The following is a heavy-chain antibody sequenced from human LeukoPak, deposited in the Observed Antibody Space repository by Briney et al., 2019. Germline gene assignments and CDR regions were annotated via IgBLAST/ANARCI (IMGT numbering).Heavy chain of an antibody. CDR1: GGSFSGYY. CDR2: INHSGST. Sequence: SETLSLTCAVYGGSFSGYYWSWIRQPPGKGLEWIGEINHSGSTNYNPPLKSRVTISVDTSKNQFSLKLSSVTAADTAVYYCARLVSPIRRSGQRYGMDVWGQGTTVTVSS. CDR3: ARLVSPIRRSGQRYGMDV. V-gene: IGHV4-34*01. J-gene: IGHJ6*02. D-gene: IGHD3-3*01.